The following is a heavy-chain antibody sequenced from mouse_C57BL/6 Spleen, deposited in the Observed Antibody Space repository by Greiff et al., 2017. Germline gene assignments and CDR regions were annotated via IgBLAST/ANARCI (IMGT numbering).Heavy chain of an antibody. CDR1: GFSLTSYG. CDR2: IWRGGST. V-gene: IGHV2-5*01. D-gene: IGHD2-4*01. Sequence: QVQLKESGPGLVQPSQSLSITCTVSGFSLTSYGVHWVRQSPGKGLEWLGVIWRGGSTDYNAAFMSRLSITKDNSKSQVFFKMNSLQADDTAIYYCAKKGITGDYAMDYWGQGTSVTVSS. J-gene: IGHJ4*01. CDR3: AKKGITGDYAMDY.